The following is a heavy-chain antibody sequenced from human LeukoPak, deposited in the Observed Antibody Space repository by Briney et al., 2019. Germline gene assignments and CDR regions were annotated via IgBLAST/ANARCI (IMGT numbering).Heavy chain of an antibody. CDR1: GFTFSNAW. CDR3: ARESDFWSADDY. V-gene: IGHV4-4*07. D-gene: IGHD3-3*01. J-gene: IGHJ4*02. CDR2: IYTSGST. Sequence: PGGSLRLSCAASGFTFSNAWMSWIRQPAGKGLEWIGRIYTSGSTNYNPSLKSRVTMSVDTSKNQFSLKLSSVTAADTAVYYCARESDFWSADDYWGQGTLVTVSS.